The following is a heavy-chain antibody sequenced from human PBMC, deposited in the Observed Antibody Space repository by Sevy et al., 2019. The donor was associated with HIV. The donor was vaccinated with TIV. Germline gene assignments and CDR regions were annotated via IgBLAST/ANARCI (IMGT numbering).Heavy chain of an antibody. D-gene: IGHD3-22*01. J-gene: IGHJ3*02. Sequence: GGSLRLSCAASGFTVGSNYMSWVRQAPGKGLEWVSIIYSGVTTSYADSVKGRFTISRDNSKNTQYLQMNSLRAEDTAVYYCARVSGYYYDSSGYYTTGNAFDIWGQGTMVTVSS. CDR2: IYSGVTT. V-gene: IGHV3-53*01. CDR1: GFTVGSNY. CDR3: ARVSGYYYDSSGYYTTGNAFDI.